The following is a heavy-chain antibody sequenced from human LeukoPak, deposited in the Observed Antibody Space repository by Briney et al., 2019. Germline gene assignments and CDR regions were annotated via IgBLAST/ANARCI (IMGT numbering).Heavy chain of an antibody. D-gene: IGHD2-2*01. J-gene: IGHJ4*02. Sequence: SETLSLTCAVYGGSFSGYYWSWIRQPPGKGLEWIGEINHSGSTNYNPSLKSRVTISVDTSKNQFSLKLSSVTAADTAVYYCARGHRGALVVGPAAMLWFDYCGQGTLVTVSS. V-gene: IGHV4-34*01. CDR1: GGSFSGYY. CDR2: INHSGST. CDR3: ARGHRGALVVGPAAMLWFDY.